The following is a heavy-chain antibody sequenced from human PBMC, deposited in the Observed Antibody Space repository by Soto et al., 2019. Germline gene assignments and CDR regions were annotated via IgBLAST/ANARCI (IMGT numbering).Heavy chain of an antibody. Sequence: QVQLVQSGAEVKKPGSSVKVSCKASGGTFSSYAISWVRQAPGQGLEWMGGIIPIFGTANYAQKFQGRVTITADESTSTAYLELSSLRSEDTAVYYCAGTPLYPRSGSYPMSYWGQGTLVTVSS. V-gene: IGHV1-69*01. CDR1: GGTFSSYA. D-gene: IGHD3-10*01. CDR3: AGTPLYPRSGSYPMSY. J-gene: IGHJ4*02. CDR2: IIPIFGTA.